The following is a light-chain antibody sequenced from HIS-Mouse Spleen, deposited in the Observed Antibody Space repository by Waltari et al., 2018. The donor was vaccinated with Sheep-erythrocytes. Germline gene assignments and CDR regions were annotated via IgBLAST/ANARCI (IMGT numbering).Light chain of an antibody. Sequence: IRMTQSPSPFPASTGDRVTITCRASQGISSYLAWYQQKPGKAPKLLIYAASTLQSGVPSRFSGSGSGTDFTLTISCLQSEDFATYYCQQYYSYLTFGPGTKVDIK. CDR1: QGISSY. V-gene: IGKV1-8*01. CDR3: QQYYSYLT. J-gene: IGKJ3*01. CDR2: AAS.